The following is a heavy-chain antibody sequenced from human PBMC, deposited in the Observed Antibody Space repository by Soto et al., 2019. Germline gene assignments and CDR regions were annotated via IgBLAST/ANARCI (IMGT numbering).Heavy chain of an antibody. CDR1: GGSISSGGYY. Sequence: SETLSLTCTVSGGSISSGGYYWSWIRQHPGKGLEWIGYIYYSGSTYYNPSLKSRVTISVDTSKNQFSLKLSSVTAADTAVYYCARGRGAGGNSDHWGQGTLVTVSS. CDR2: IYYSGST. CDR3: ARGRGAGGNSDH. D-gene: IGHD6-13*01. J-gene: IGHJ4*02. V-gene: IGHV4-31*03.